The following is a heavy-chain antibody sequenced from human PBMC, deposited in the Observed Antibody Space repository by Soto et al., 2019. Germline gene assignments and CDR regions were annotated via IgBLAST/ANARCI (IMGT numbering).Heavy chain of an antibody. CDR3: AKAWGPAAMDAFDI. V-gene: IGHV3-9*01. Sequence: LRLSCAASGFTFDDYAMHWVRQAPGKGLEWVSGISWNSGSIGYADSVKGRFTISRDNAKNSLYLQMNSLRAEDTALYYCAKAWGPAAMDAFDIWGQGTMVTVSS. J-gene: IGHJ3*02. CDR1: GFTFDDYA. CDR2: ISWNSGSI. D-gene: IGHD2-2*01.